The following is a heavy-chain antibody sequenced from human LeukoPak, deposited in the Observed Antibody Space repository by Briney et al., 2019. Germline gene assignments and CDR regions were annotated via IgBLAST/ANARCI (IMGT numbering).Heavy chain of an antibody. J-gene: IGHJ4*02. CDR3: APREGRQQLVQ. CDR1: GFTFSSYA. D-gene: IGHD6-13*01. Sequence: GGSLRLSCAASGFTFSSYAMSWVRQAPGKGLEWVSAISGSGGSTYYADSVKGRFTISRDNSKNTLYLQMNSLRAEDTAVYYCAPREGRQQLVQWGQGTLVTVSS. V-gene: IGHV3-23*01. CDR2: ISGSGGST.